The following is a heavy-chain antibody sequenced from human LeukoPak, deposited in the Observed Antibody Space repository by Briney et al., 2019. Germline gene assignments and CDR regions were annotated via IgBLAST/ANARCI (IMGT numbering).Heavy chain of an antibody. CDR2: ISGGSHYI. J-gene: IGHJ6*04. CDR1: GFTFSDYS. Sequence: GGSLRLSCAASGFTFSDYSMNWVRQAPGKGLEWVSSISGGSHYIYYADSVKGRFTISRDNAKNSLYLQMNSLRAEDTAVYYCAELGITMIGGVWGKGTTVTISS. D-gene: IGHD3-10*02. CDR3: AELGITMIGGV. V-gene: IGHV3-21*01.